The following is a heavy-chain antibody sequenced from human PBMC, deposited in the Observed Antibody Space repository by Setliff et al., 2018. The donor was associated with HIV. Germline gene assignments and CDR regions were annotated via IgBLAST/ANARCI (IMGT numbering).Heavy chain of an antibody. V-gene: IGHV3-30-3*01. J-gene: IGHJ4*02. CDR1: GFTFSSYV. Sequence: PGGSLRLSCAATGFTFSSYVLHWVRQAPGKGLEWVAVMSTGGDIKIYADSVKGRFTISRDDSNNTLYLQLNSLRAEDTAIYYCARFRLYHYSNKVDYWGQGTLVTVSS. D-gene: IGHD4-4*01. CDR2: MSTGGDIK. CDR3: ARFRLYHYSNKVDY.